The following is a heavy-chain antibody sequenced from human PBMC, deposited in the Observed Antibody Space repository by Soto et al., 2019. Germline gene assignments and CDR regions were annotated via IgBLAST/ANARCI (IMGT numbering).Heavy chain of an antibody. D-gene: IGHD6-19*01. Sequence: PSETLSLTCAVSGGSIRNNYVYWGWIRQPPGKGLEWIGSIYYGGSTYYNPSLKSRVTISVDTSKNQFSPKLTSVTAADTAVYYCARHQTGHSGGSQFDPCGQGSMVTVS. CDR2: IYYGGST. CDR3: ARHQTGHSGGSQFDP. V-gene: IGHV4-39*01. CDR1: GGSIRNNYVY. J-gene: IGHJ5*02.